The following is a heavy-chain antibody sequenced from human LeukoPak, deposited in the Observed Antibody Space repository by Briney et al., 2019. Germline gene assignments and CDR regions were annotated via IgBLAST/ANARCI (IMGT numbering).Heavy chain of an antibody. Sequence: PGGSLRLSCAASGFTFGSYTMDWVRQAPGKALEWVSSITSSSTYTYYADSVKGRYTISRDNAKNSLYLQMNGLRAEDTAVYYRARDPYSGDYGPYYYYYMDVWGKGTTVTISS. CDR3: ARDPYSGDYGPYYYYYMDV. CDR2: ITSSSTYT. D-gene: IGHD1-26*01. CDR1: GFTFGSYT. J-gene: IGHJ6*03. V-gene: IGHV3-21*01.